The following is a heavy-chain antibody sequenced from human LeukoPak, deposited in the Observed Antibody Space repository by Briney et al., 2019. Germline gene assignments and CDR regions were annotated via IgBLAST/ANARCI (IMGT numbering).Heavy chain of an antibody. CDR2: IYYTGST. CDR3: ARVPPTVTTYIYYYYYMDV. D-gene: IGHD4-11*01. V-gene: IGHV4-59*08. Sequence: SETLSLTCTVSGASMSDYYWSWIRQPPGKGLEWIGYIYYTGSTNYNPSLKSRVTMSVDTSKNQISLKLSSVTAADSAVYYCARVPPTVTTYIYYYYYMDVWGKGTTVTVSS. J-gene: IGHJ6*03. CDR1: GASMSDYY.